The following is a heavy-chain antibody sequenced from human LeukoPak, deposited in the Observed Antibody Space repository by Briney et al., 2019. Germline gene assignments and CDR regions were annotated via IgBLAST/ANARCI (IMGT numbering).Heavy chain of an antibody. V-gene: IGHV1-69*01. CDR2: IIPILGTA. D-gene: IGHD6-6*01. Sequence: SVKVSCKASGGTFSSYAISWVRQAPGQGREWMGGIIPILGTANYAQKFQGRVTLTAHESTSTAYMELSSLRSEDTAVYYCARAPGIAARKVYYYYYMDVWGKGTTVTVSS. CDR1: GGTFSSYA. J-gene: IGHJ6*03. CDR3: ARAPGIAARKVYYYYYMDV.